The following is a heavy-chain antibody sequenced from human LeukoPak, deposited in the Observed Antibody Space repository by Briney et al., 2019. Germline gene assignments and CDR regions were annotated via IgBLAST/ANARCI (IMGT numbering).Heavy chain of an antibody. V-gene: IGHV4-34*01. Sequence: SETLSLTCAVYGGSFSGYYWSWIRQPPGKGLEWIGEINHSGSTNYNPSLKSRVTISVDTSKNQFSLKLSSVTAADTAVYYCARGFSSSWYSGHLFDIWAKGQWSPSLQ. CDR3: ARGFSSSWYSGHLFDI. J-gene: IGHJ3*02. CDR1: GGSFSGYY. D-gene: IGHD6-13*01. CDR2: INHSGST.